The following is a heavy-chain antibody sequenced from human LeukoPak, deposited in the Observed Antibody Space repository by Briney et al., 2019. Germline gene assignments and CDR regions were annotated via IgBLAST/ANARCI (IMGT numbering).Heavy chain of an antibody. CDR3: ATSVAGIAVAGYYFDY. CDR1: GYTFTSYY. D-gene: IGHD6-19*01. V-gene: IGHV1-46*01. CDR2: INPSGGST. J-gene: IGHJ4*02. Sequence: ASVKVSCKPSGYTFTSYYMHWVRQAPGQGLEWMGIINPSGGSTSYAQKFQGRVTMTRDTSTSTVYMELSSLRSEDTAVYYCATSVAGIAVAGYYFDYWGQGTLVTVSS.